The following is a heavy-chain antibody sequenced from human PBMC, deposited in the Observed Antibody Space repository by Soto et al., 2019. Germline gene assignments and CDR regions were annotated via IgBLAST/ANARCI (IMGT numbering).Heavy chain of an antibody. D-gene: IGHD7-27*01. CDR2: IKSKTDGGTT. J-gene: IGHJ4*02. CDR1: GFTFSNAW. V-gene: IGHV3-15*07. CDR3: TTDLPGSLGY. Sequence: GGALRLPCAASGFTFSNAWMNWVRRAPGKGPEWVGRIKSKTDGGTTDYAAPVKGRFTISRDDSKNTLYLQMNSLKTEDTAVYYCTTDLPGSLGYWGQGTLVTVSS.